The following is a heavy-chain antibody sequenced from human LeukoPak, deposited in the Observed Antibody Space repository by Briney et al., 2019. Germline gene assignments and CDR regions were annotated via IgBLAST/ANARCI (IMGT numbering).Heavy chain of an antibody. D-gene: IGHD2-8*01. CDR2: IYSSGST. CDR1: DASISSYF. V-gene: IGHV4-4*09. J-gene: IGHJ3*02. Sequence: SGTLSLTCSVSDASISSYFWSWIRQPPGRGLEWIGHIYSSGSTYYNPSLKNRVTVSMEPSRNQFSLKLASVTAADTGMYYCAIAESVTAFDIWGQGTMVTVSS. CDR3: AIAESVTAFDI.